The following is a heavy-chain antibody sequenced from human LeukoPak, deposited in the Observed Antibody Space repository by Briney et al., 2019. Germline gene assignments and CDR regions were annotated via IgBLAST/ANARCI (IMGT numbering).Heavy chain of an antibody. D-gene: IGHD3-3*01. J-gene: IGHJ6*02. V-gene: IGHV3-30-3*01. CDR2: ISYDGSNK. Sequence: GGSLRLSCAASGFTFSSYAMHWVRQAPGKGLEWVAVISYDGSNKYYADSVKGRFTISRDNSKNTLYLQMNSLRAEDTAVYYCASVVRFLEWSGYYYYGMDVWGQGTTVTVSS. CDR3: ASVVRFLEWSGYYYYGMDV. CDR1: GFTFSSYA.